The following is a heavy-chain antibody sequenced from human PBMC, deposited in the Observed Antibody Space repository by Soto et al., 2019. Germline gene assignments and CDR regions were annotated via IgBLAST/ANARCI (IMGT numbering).Heavy chain of an antibody. CDR3: ASGYSYGNLDY. Sequence: SETLSLTCTFSGCSISSYYWSWIRQPPGEGLEWIGYIYYSGSTNYNPSLKSRVTISVDTSKNQFSLKLSSVTAADTAVYYCASGYSYGNLDYWGQGTLVTSPQ. V-gene: IGHV4-59*01. CDR1: GCSISSYY. J-gene: IGHJ4*02. D-gene: IGHD5-18*01. CDR2: IYYSGST.